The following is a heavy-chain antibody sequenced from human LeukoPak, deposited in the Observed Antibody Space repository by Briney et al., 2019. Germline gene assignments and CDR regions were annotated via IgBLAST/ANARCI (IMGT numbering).Heavy chain of an antibody. J-gene: IGHJ3*02. Sequence: PSETLSLTCAVSGGSISSRSYYWGWIRQPPGKGLEWIGSFYYGGNIYYNPSLKSRVTMSQDASENQFSLRLTSVTAADTAAYYCAREGGYSYGPNLYDAFDIWGQGTMVTVSP. CDR2: FYYGGNI. CDR3: AREGGYSYGPNLYDAFDI. D-gene: IGHD5-18*01. CDR1: GGSISSRSYY. V-gene: IGHV4-39*07.